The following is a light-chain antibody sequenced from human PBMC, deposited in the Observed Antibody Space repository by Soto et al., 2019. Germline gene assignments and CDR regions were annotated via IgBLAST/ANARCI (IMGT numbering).Light chain of an antibody. Sequence: DIQMYQSPSSLSASLGDRVTITCRASQSISSYLNWYQQKPGKAPKLLIYAASSLQSGVPSRFSGSGSGTDFTLTICSLQPEDFATYYCKQSYSTRWTFGQGTKVDIK. J-gene: IGKJ1*01. CDR2: AAS. V-gene: IGKV1-39*01. CDR1: QSISSY. CDR3: KQSYSTRWT.